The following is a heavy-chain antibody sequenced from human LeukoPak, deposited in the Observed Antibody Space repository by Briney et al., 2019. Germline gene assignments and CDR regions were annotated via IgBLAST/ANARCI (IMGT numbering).Heavy chain of an antibody. D-gene: IGHD2-2*01. J-gene: IGHJ5*02. V-gene: IGHV1-2*02. CDR1: GYTFTGYY. Sequence: ASVKVSCKASGYTFTGYYMHWVRQAPGQGLEWMGWINPNSGGTNYAQKFQGRVTMTRDTSISTAYMELSRLRSDDTAVYYCAREGVYCSSTSCYRWFDPWGQGTLVTVSS. CDR3: AREGVYCSSTSCYRWFDP. CDR2: INPNSGGT.